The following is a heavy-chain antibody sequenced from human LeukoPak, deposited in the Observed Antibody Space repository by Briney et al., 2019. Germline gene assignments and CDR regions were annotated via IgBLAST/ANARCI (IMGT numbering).Heavy chain of an antibody. CDR2: IYTSGST. Sequence: RSETLSLTCTVSGGSISSYYWSWIRQPAGKGLKWIGRIYTSGSTNYNPSLKSRVTMSVDTSKNQFSLKLSSVTAADTAVYYCARDHDTADAFDIWGQGTMVTVSS. CDR3: ARDHDTADAFDI. J-gene: IGHJ3*02. D-gene: IGHD5-18*01. V-gene: IGHV4-4*07. CDR1: GGSISSYY.